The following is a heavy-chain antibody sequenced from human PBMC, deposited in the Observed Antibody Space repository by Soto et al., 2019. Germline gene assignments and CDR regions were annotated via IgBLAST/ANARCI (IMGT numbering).Heavy chain of an antibody. D-gene: IGHD6-25*01. CDR2: IYYSGST. CDR1: GGSISSYY. J-gene: IGHJ5*02. V-gene: IGHV4-59*01. CDR3: ARPHGGSSGWDNWFDP. Sequence: SETLSLTCTVSGGSISSYYWSWIRQPPGKGLEWIGYIYYSGSTNYNPSLKSRVTISVDTSKNQFSLNLSSVTAADTAVYYCARPHGGSSGWDNWFDPWGQGTLVTVS.